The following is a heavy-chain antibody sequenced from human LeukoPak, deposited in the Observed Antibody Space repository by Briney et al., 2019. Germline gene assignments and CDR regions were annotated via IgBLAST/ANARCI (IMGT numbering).Heavy chain of an antibody. CDR1: GGSISSGDYY. V-gene: IGHV4-30-4*01. J-gene: IGHJ4*02. D-gene: IGHD3-22*01. CDR3: ARVYDSSGRHPYYFDY. CDR2: IYYSGST. Sequence: SQTLSLTCTVSGGSISSGDYYWCWIRQPPGKGLEWIGYIYYSGSTYYNPSLKSRVTISVDTSKNQFSLKLSSVTAADTAVYYCARVYDSSGRHPYYFDYWGQGTLVTVSS.